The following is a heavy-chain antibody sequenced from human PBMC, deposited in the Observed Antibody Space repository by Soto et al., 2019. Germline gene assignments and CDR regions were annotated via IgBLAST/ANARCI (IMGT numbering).Heavy chain of an antibody. Sequence: ASVKVSCKASGYTFTSYSMHWVRQAPGQGLEWVGIINPSSGRTSYAQNFQGRVTMTSDTSTSIVYMEMSSLKSEDTAVYYCARDHNFGFILYAMDVWGQGTTVTV. D-gene: IGHD2-15*01. V-gene: IGHV1-46*01. J-gene: IGHJ6*02. CDR1: GYTFTSYS. CDR2: INPSSGRT. CDR3: ARDHNFGFILYAMDV.